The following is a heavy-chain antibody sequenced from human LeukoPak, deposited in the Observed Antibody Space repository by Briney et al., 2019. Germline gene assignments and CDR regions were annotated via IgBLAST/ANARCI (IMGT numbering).Heavy chain of an antibody. Sequence: GGSLRLSCAASGFTFSSYSMNWVRQAPGKGLEWVSSISTGSYISYANSVKGRFTISRDNAKTALYLQMNSLSAEDTAVYYCARAPLAVAGYFYYYMDVWGKGTTVTVSS. CDR3: ARAPLAVAGYFYYYMDV. D-gene: IGHD6-19*01. J-gene: IGHJ6*03. V-gene: IGHV3-21*01. CDR2: ISTGSYI. CDR1: GFTFSSYS.